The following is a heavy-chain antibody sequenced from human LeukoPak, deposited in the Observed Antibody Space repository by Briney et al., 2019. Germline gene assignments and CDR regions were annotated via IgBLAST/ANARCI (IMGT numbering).Heavy chain of an antibody. Sequence: SVKVSCKASGYTFTSYDINWVRQATGQGLEWMGWMNPNSGKTGYAQKFQGRVTITTNTSISTAYMERSSLRSEYTAVYYCARAHVLRFLEWCSYWGQGTLVTVSS. CDR3: ARAHVLRFLEWCSY. CDR1: GYTFTSYD. D-gene: IGHD3-3*01. J-gene: IGHJ4*02. CDR2: MNPNSGKT. V-gene: IGHV1-8*03.